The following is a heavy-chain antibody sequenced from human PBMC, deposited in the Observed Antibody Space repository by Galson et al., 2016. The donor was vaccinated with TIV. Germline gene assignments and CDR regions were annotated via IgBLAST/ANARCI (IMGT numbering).Heavy chain of an antibody. CDR3: TREDGNYVPVYDGFDI. D-gene: IGHD4-17*01. J-gene: IGHJ3*02. CDR1: GFMFSNDN. CDR2: ISGRGSYI. Sequence: SLRLSCAASGFMFSNDNMHRVRQAPGKGLEWVACISGRGSYISYADSVKGRFTISRDDARNSLYLHMDSLGAEDTAIYYCTREDGNYVPVYDGFDIWGPGTMVTVSS. V-gene: IGHV3-21*04.